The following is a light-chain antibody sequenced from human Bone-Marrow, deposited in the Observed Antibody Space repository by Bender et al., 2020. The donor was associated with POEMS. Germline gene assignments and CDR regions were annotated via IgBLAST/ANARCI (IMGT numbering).Light chain of an antibody. Sequence: QSVLTQPPSASGTPGQRVTISCSGSSSNIGSNYVYWYQQLPGTAPKLLIYRNNQRPSGVPDRFSGSKSGTSASLAIRGLRSEDEADYYGAAWDDSLSGVEFGGGTKLTV. J-gene: IGLJ2*01. CDR3: AAWDDSLSGVE. CDR1: SSNIGSNY. V-gene: IGLV1-47*01. CDR2: RNN.